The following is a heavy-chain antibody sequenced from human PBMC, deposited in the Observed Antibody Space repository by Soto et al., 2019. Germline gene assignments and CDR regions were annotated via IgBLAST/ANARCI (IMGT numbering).Heavy chain of an antibody. CDR3: ARDLFPAGSSWYDWFDP. V-gene: IGHV6-1*01. CDR2: TYYRSKWYN. J-gene: IGHJ5*02. Sequence: TLSLTCAISGDSVSSNSAAWNWIRQSPSRGLEWLGRTYYRSKWYNDYAVSVKSRITINPDTSKNQFSLQLNSVTPEDTAVYYCARDLFPAGSSWYDWFDPWGQGTLVTVSS. CDR1: GDSVSSNSAA. D-gene: IGHD6-13*01.